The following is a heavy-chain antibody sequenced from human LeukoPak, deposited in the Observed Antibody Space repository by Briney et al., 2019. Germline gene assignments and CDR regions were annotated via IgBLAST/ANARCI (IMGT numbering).Heavy chain of an antibody. Sequence: GGSLRLSCTASGLIFRNYAMTWVRQAPRKGLEWVSTISGDGTETFYADSVKVRFTISRDNSKNTHYLQMSSLRAEDTGIYYCAKGGHYSFFDYWGQGTLVTVSS. CDR2: ISGDGTET. D-gene: IGHD4-11*01. CDR3: AKGGHYSFFDY. CDR1: GLIFRNYA. J-gene: IGHJ4*02. V-gene: IGHV3-23*01.